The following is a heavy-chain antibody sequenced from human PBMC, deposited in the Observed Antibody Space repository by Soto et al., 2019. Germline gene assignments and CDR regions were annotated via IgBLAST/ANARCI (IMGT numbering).Heavy chain of an antibody. CDR3: ARGRLRSDFWSGYSIYFDY. Sequence: SETLSLTCAVYGGSFSGYYWSWIRQPPGKGLEWIGEINHSGSTNYNPSLKSRVTISVDTSKNQFSLKLSSVTAADTAVYYCARGRLRSDFWSGYSIYFDYWGRGTLVTVSS. CDR1: GGSFSGYY. J-gene: IGHJ4*02. D-gene: IGHD3-3*01. CDR2: INHSGST. V-gene: IGHV4-34*01.